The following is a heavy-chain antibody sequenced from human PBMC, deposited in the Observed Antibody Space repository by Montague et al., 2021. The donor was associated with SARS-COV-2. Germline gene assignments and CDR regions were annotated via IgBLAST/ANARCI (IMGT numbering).Heavy chain of an antibody. CDR1: GDSISSGYFY. Sequence: SETLSLTCTVSGDSISSGYFYWGWIRQPPEKGLEWVGTIHYSGITXYKPSLKSRVTISVDTSRNQFSLKLSSVTAADTAIYYCARHLAISGPAAVSDYWGQGTLVTVSS. CDR3: ARHLAISGPAAVSDY. CDR2: IHYSGIT. V-gene: IGHV4-39*01. J-gene: IGHJ4*02. D-gene: IGHD2-2*01.